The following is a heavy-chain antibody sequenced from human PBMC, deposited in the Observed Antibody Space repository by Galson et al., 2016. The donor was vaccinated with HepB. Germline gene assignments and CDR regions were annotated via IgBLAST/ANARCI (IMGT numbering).Heavy chain of an antibody. V-gene: IGHV3-13*01. CDR3: VRPRGAALEN. D-gene: IGHD2-15*01. CDR1: GFTFGSYD. Sequence: SLRLSCAASGFTFGSYDMHWVRQAPGKGLEWVSAIGTGGDTYYAVSVKGRFTVSRENDKNSLFLQMGSLTVGDTALYYCVRPRGAALENWGQGTLVTVSS. J-gene: IGHJ3*02. CDR2: IGTGGDT.